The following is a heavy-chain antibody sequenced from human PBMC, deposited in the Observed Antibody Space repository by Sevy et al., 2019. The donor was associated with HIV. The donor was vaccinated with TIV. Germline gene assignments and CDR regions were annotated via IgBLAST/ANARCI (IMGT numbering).Heavy chain of an antibody. CDR1: GFTFDDYG. CDR2: INWNGGST. D-gene: IGHD3-22*01. CDR3: ARGGSYYYDSSGYHDAFDI. J-gene: IGHJ3*02. Sequence: GGSLRLSCAASGFTFDDYGMSWVRQAPGKGLEWDSGINWNGGSTGYADSVKGRFTISRDNAKNSLYLQMNSLRAEDTALYYCARGGSYYYDSSGYHDAFDIWGQGTMVTISS. V-gene: IGHV3-20*04.